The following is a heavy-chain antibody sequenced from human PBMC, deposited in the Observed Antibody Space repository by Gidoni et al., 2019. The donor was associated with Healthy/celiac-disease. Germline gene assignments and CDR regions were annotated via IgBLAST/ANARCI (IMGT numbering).Heavy chain of an antibody. CDR2: INHSGST. J-gene: IGHJ4*02. CDR3: ARVGNSGSGIG. D-gene: IGHD3-10*01. Sequence: QVQLQQWGAGLLKPSETLSLTCAVYGGSFSGYYWSWIRQPPGKGLEWIGEINHSGSTNYNPSLKSRVTISVDTSKNQFSLKLSSVTAADTAVYYCARVGNSGSGIGWGQGTLVTVSS. V-gene: IGHV4-34*01. CDR1: GGSFSGYY.